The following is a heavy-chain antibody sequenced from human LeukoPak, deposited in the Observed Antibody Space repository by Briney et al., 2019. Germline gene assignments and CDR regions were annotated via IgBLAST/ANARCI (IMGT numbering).Heavy chain of an antibody. CDR3: ARETSGYSYGYDGYFDY. CDR1: VGSPIGYY. D-gene: IGHD5-18*01. Sequence: PSETLSLTCVVHVGSPIGYYWCWIRPPLQGRLEWSGEINHSGSTNYNPSPKSRVTISVDTSKNQFPLKLSSVTAADTGVYYCARETSGYSYGYDGYFDYWGQGTLVTVSS. V-gene: IGHV4-34*01. CDR2: INHSGST. J-gene: IGHJ4*02.